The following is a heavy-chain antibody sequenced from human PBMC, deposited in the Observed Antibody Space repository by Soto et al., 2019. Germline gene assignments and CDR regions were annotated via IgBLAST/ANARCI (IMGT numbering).Heavy chain of an antibody. CDR2: ISGSGGST. D-gene: IGHD2-2*01. CDR3: AKDIVVVPAASFDY. Sequence: PGGSLRLSCAASGFTFSSYAMSWVRQAPGKGLEWVSAISGSGGSTYYADSVKGRFTISRDNSKNTLYLQMNSLRAEDTAVYYYAKDIVVVPAASFDYWGQGTLVTVSS. V-gene: IGHV3-23*01. CDR1: GFTFSSYA. J-gene: IGHJ4*02.